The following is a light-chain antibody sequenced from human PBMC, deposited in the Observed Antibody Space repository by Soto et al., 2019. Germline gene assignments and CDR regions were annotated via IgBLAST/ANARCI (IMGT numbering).Light chain of an antibody. CDR3: NQRQRWQRT. V-gene: IGKV3-11*01. Sequence: IVLTQSPATLSASPGERATLSCRASQTIGGRLAWYQHKAGQAPKLPIYDASTRAAGVPGRFSGSGSGTDIAPTTTSLEPEDFAFYYCNQRQRWQRTFGKG. J-gene: IGKJ1*01. CDR1: QTIGGR. CDR2: DAS.